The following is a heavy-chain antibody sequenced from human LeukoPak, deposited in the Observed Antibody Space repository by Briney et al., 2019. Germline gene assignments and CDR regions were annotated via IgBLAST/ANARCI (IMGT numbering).Heavy chain of an antibody. CDR1: GFTFSSYS. J-gene: IGHJ4*02. CDR3: ARETSLSGYSYGLRWDY. V-gene: IGHV3-21*01. Sequence: GGSLRLSCAASGFTFSSYSMNWVRQAPGKGLEWVSSISSSSSYIYYADSVKGRFTISRDNAKNSLYLQMNSLRAEDTAVYYCARETSLSGYSYGLRWDYWGQGTLVTASS. D-gene: IGHD5-18*01. CDR2: ISSSSSYI.